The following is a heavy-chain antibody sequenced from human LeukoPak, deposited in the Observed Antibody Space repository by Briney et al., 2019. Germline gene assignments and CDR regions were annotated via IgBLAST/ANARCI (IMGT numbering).Heavy chain of an antibody. CDR2: IKSEAGGGTT. J-gene: IGHJ4*02. D-gene: IGHD3-10*01. V-gene: IGHV3-15*01. CDR3: TTDLPTLGSGEMDY. CDR1: GFTLSNAW. Sequence: PGGSLRLSCAASGFTLSNAWMSWVRQAPGKGLEWVGRIKSEAGGGTTDYAAPVKGRFTISRDDSKNTLYLQMNSLKTEDTAVYYCTTDLPTLGSGEMDYWGQGTLVTVSS.